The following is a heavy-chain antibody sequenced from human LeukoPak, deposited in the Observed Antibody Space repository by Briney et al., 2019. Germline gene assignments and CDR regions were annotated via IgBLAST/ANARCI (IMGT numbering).Heavy chain of an antibody. CDR2: IYFNGST. V-gene: IGHV4-59*08. CDR1: GGSISSYY. D-gene: IGHD1-26*01. J-gene: IGHJ4*02. CDR3: ARQGRGQSGSYDY. Sequence: PSETLSLTCTVSGGSISSYYWRWIRPPPRKGLEWMGFIYFNGSTNYNPSLKSRVTISVYTSKNQFSLKLSSVTVADTAVYYYARQGRGQSGSYDYWGQGTLVTVSS.